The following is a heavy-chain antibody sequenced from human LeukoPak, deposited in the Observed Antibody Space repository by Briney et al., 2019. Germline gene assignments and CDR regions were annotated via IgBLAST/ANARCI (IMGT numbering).Heavy chain of an antibody. V-gene: IGHV3-20*04. CDR3: ASAVGAGYYFDS. CDR1: GFTFDDYG. Sequence: PGGSLRLSCAASGFTFDDYGMSWVRQAPGKGLEWVSGINWSGSRTGYADSVKGRFTISRDNAKNSLYLQMNSLRAEDTAFYYCASAVGAGYYFDSWGQGTLVTVPS. CDR2: INWSGSRT. J-gene: IGHJ4*02. D-gene: IGHD1-26*01.